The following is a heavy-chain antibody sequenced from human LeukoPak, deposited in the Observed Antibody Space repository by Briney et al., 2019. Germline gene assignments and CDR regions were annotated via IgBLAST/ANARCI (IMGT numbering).Heavy chain of an antibody. J-gene: IGHJ4*02. Sequence: GGSLRLSCAASGVTFSNYVMSWVRQAPGKGLEWVSAISGSGVGTYYADSVKGRFTISRDNSKNTLYLQMNSLGAEDTAVYYCAECRSHSNGYYFDYWGQGTLVTVSS. CDR3: AECRSHSNGYYFDY. D-gene: IGHD3-22*01. V-gene: IGHV3-23*01. CDR2: ISGSGVGT. CDR1: GVTFSNYV.